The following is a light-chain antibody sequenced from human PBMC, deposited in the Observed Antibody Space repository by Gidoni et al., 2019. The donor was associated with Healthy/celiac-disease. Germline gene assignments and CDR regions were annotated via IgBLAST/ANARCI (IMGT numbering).Light chain of an antibody. CDR3: QQSYSTLRYT. Sequence: EIQMTQPPSSLSASVGDRVTITCRASQSISSYLNWYQQKPGKDPKLLIYAASSLQSGVPSRFSGSGSGTDFTLTISSLQPEDFATYYCQQSYSTLRYTFGQETKLEIK. CDR2: AAS. CDR1: QSISSY. V-gene: IGKV1-39*01. J-gene: IGKJ2*01.